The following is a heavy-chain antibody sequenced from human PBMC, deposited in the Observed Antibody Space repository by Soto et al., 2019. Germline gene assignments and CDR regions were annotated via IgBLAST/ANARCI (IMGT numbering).Heavy chain of an antibody. V-gene: IGHV1-18*01. CDR2: ISAYNGNT. CDR1: GYTFTSYG. Sequence: ASVKVSCKASGYTFTSYGISWVRQAPGQGLEWMGWISAYNGNTNYAQKLQGRVTMTTDTSTSTAYMELRSLRSDDTAVYYCARDMSSSWIWLNWFDPWGQGTLVTVSS. D-gene: IGHD6-6*01. CDR3: ARDMSSSWIWLNWFDP. J-gene: IGHJ5*02.